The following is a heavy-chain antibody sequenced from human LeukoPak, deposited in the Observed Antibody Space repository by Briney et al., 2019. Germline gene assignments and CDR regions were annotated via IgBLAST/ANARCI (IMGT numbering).Heavy chain of an antibody. CDR2: ISSSSSYI. D-gene: IGHD3-9*01. Sequence: PGGSLRLSCAASGFTFSSYSMNWVRQAPAKGLEWVSSISSSSSYIYYADSVKGRFTISRDNAKNSLYLQMNSLRAEDTAVYYCARDRYDILTGYTYYYGMDVWGQGTTVTVSS. CDR1: GFTFSSYS. J-gene: IGHJ6*02. CDR3: ARDRYDILTGYTYYYGMDV. V-gene: IGHV3-21*01.